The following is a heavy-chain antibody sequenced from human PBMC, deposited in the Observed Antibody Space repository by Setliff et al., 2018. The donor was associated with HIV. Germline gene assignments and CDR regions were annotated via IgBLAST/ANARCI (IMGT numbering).Heavy chain of an antibody. D-gene: IGHD6-19*01. CDR2: IYPNGNT. CDR3: AKQIGQWLVLGYFDY. CDR1: GDSISGGRHY. Sequence: SETLSLTCIVSGDSISGGRHYLSWIRQTAGKGLEWIGRIYPNGNTKYNPSLQSRVTISIDTAKNQFSLNLNSVTATDTAVYYCAKQIGQWLVLGYFDYWGQGTLVTVSS. J-gene: IGHJ4*02. V-gene: IGHV4-61*02.